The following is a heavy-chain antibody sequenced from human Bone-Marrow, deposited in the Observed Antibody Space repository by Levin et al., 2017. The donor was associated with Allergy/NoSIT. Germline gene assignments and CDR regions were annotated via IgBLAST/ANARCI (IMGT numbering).Heavy chain of an antibody. CDR2: VYYTGST. CDR3: ARARDNYGYLPLDS. D-gene: IGHD5-18*01. Sequence: SQTLSLTCSVSGGSMSPFYWSWIRQSPGGGLEFVGYVYYTGSTTYNPSLAGRLTISVDTSRNQYSLKLTSVTAADSARYYCARARDNYGYLPLDSWGQGTLVTVSS. V-gene: IGHV4-59*01. J-gene: IGHJ4*02. CDR1: GGSMSPFY.